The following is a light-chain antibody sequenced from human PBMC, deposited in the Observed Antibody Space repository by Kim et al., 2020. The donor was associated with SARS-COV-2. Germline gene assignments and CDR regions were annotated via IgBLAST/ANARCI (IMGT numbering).Light chain of an antibody. CDR3: QKYNSAPWT. V-gene: IGKV1-27*01. Sequence: DIQMAQSPSSLSASVGDRVTITCRASQGISNSLAWYRQKPGKVPMLLIYGASTLRSGVPSRFRGSGSGTDFTLTISSLQPEDAATYYFQKYNSAPWTFGQETKVDIK. J-gene: IGKJ1*01. CDR2: GAS. CDR1: QGISNS.